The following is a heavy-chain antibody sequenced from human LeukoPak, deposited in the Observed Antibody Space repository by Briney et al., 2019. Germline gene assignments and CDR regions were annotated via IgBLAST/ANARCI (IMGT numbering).Heavy chain of an antibody. CDR1: GYTFTSYG. V-gene: IGHV1-18*01. CDR3: ARRGGYYGSGSYNY. CDR2: ISAYNGNT. J-gene: IGHJ4*02. D-gene: IGHD3-10*01. Sequence: ASVKVSCKASGYTFTSYGISWVRQAPGQGLEWMGWISAYNGNTNYAQKFQGRVTITADKSTSTAYMELSSLRSEDTAVYYCARRGGYYGSGSYNYWGQGTLVTVSS.